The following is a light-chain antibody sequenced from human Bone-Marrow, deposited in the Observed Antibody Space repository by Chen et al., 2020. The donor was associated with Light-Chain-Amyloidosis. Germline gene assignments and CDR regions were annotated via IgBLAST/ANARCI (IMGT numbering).Light chain of an antibody. V-gene: IGLV2-14*01. CDR1: SSDVGGDNH. J-gene: IGLJ1*01. CDR3: SSYTITNTLV. Sequence: QSALTQPASVSGSPGQSITIYCTGTSSDVGGDNHFSWYQQHPDKAPKLMIYEVTNRPSWVPDRFSGSKSDNTASLTISGLQTEDEADYFCSSYTITNTLVFGSGTRVTVL. CDR2: EVT.